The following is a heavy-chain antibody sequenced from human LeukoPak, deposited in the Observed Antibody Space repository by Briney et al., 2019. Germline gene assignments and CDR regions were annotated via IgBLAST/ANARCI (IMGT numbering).Heavy chain of an antibody. D-gene: IGHD3-9*01. CDR1: GFTFSSYA. J-gene: IGHJ4*02. Sequence: PGGSLRLSCAASGFTFSSYAMSWFRQAPGRGLEWVSPISGAAGSTYYADSVRGRYTISRDNSQNTLYLQMSSLRSEDTAVYYCAKDALRGHYATDWYFDYWGLGTLVAVSS. V-gene: IGHV3-23*01. CDR3: AKDALRGHYATDWYFDY. CDR2: ISGAAGST.